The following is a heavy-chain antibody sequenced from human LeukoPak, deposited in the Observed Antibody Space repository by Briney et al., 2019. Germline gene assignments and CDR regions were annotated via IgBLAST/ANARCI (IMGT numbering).Heavy chain of an antibody. Sequence: PGGSLRLSCAASGFTFSSYGMHWVRQAPGKGLEWVAVISYDGSNKYYADSVKGRFTISRDNSKNTLYLQMNSLRAEDTAVYYCAKESYYLSYYYYGMDVWGQGTTVTVSS. CDR2: ISYDGSNK. D-gene: IGHD2-21*01. J-gene: IGHJ6*02. CDR3: AKESYYLSYYYYGMDV. V-gene: IGHV3-30*18. CDR1: GFTFSSYG.